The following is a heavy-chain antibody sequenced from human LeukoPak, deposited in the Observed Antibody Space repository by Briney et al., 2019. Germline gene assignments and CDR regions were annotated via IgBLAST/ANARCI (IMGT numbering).Heavy chain of an antibody. J-gene: IGHJ3*02. Sequence: PGGSLRLSCAASGFTFSSYEMNWVRQAPGKGLEWVPYISSSGSTIYYADSVKGRFTISRDNAKNSLYLQMNSLRAEDTAVYYCARTYYYGSGKDAFDIWGQGTMVTVSS. CDR2: ISSSGSTI. V-gene: IGHV3-48*03. CDR1: GFTFSSYE. CDR3: ARTYYYGSGKDAFDI. D-gene: IGHD3-10*01.